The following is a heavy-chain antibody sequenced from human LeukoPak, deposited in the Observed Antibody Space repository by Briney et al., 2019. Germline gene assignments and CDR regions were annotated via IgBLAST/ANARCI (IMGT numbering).Heavy chain of an antibody. Sequence: GGSLRLSCAPSGFTFSNFAIHWVRQAPGKGLEYISAISSDGSRTFYANSVKGRFTISRDNSKDTLYLRMRSLTTEDMAVYYCARETATGVTSSWYYDYWGQGTLVTVSS. CDR3: ARETATGVTSSWYYDY. CDR2: ISSDGSRT. D-gene: IGHD6-13*01. V-gene: IGHV3-64*01. J-gene: IGHJ4*02. CDR1: GFTFSNFA.